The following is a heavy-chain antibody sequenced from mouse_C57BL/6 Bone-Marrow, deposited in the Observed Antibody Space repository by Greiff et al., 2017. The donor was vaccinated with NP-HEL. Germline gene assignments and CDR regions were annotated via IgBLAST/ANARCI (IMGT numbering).Heavy chain of an antibody. CDR1: GYTFTSYW. J-gene: IGHJ2*01. CDR2: IYPGSGST. CDR3: AREGNYYGEDY. D-gene: IGHD2-13*01. V-gene: IGHV1-55*01. Sequence: QVQLQQPGAELVKPGASVKMSCKASGYTFTSYWITWVKQRPAQGLEWIGDIYPGSGSTNYNEKFKSKATLTVDTSSSTAYMQLSSLTSEDSAVYYCAREGNYYGEDYWGQGTTLTVSS.